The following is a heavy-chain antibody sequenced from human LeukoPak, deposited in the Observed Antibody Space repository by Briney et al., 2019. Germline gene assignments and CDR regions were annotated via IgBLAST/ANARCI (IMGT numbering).Heavy chain of an antibody. CDR3: AKDRAVVVPAALDY. V-gene: IGHV3-30*18. J-gene: IGHJ4*02. CDR1: GFTFSSYA. CDR2: ISYDGSNK. D-gene: IGHD2-2*01. Sequence: GGSLRLSRAASGFTFSSYAMSWVRQAPGKGLEWVAVISYDGSNKYYADSVKGRFTISRDNSKNTLYLQMNSLRAEDAAVYYCAKDRAVVVPAALDYWGQGTLVTVSS.